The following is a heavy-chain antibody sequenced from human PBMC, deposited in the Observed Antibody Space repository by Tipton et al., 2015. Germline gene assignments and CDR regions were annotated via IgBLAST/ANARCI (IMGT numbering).Heavy chain of an antibody. CDR1: GYSISSGYY. D-gene: IGHD3-10*01. Sequence: LRLSCAVSGYSISSGYYWGWIRQPPGKGLEWIGSIYHRGDTNYNPSLKSRVTISLDTSKNQFSLRLNSVTATDTAVYYCARELRGNSDSGSGDYWGQGTLVTVSS. V-gene: IGHV4-38-2*02. J-gene: IGHJ4*02. CDR3: ARELRGNSDSGSGDY. CDR2: IYHRGDT.